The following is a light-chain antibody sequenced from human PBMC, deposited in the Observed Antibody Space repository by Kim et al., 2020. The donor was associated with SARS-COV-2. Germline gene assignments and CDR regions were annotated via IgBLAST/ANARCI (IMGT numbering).Light chain of an antibody. CDR2: DTS. V-gene: IGKV3-15*01. Sequence: SPVERATPSCTAGQRSSSSLAWYQQKPGQPPRLLIYDTSTRATGIPARFSGSGAGTEFSLTISSLQSEDYAIYYYQQYTNGPPRTFGQGTKVDIK. J-gene: IGKJ1*01. CDR1: QRSSSS. CDR3: QQYTNGPPRT.